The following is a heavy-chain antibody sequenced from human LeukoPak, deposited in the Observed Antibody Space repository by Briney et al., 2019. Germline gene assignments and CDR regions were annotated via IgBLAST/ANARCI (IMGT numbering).Heavy chain of an antibody. CDR3: GRAFPPLRVSSAGDF. CDR1: GFTFSDYD. D-gene: IGHD3-16*01. J-gene: IGHJ4*02. Sequence: GESLTLSCSASGFTFSDYDMNWVRQAPGKGLEWVSSISGRSSHMYYGESVKGRFSIYRDNAKNSLYLQMNSLGAEDTAVYYCGRAFPPLRVSSAGDFWGQGTLVIVSS. CDR2: ISGRSSHM. V-gene: IGHV3-21*01.